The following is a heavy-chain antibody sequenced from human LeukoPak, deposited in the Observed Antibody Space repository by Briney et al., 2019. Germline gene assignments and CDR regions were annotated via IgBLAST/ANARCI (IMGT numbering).Heavy chain of an antibody. CDR2: ISAYNGNT. D-gene: IGHD1-20*01. V-gene: IGHV1-18*01. J-gene: IGHJ4*02. CDR3: ARMSKGITGNGRFYYFDY. Sequence: ASVKVSCKASGYAFTSYGISWVRQAPGQGLEWMGCISAYNGNTNYAQKLQGRVTMTTDTSTSTAYMELRSLRSDDTAVYYCARMSKGITGNGRFYYFDYWGQGTLVTVSS. CDR1: GYAFTSYG.